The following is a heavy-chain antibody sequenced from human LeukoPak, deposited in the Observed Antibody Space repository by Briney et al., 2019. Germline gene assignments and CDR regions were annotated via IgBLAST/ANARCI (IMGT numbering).Heavy chain of an antibody. CDR3: ARDSAPSIASRPYPDY. CDR1: GFTFSDYY. D-gene: IGHD6-6*01. J-gene: IGHJ4*02. Sequence: GGSLRLSCAASGFTFSDYYMSWLRQAPGKGVECVSYISSSGSTIYYTDSVKGRFTISSDNAKNSLYLQMNSLRAEDTAVYFCARDSAPSIASRPYPDYWGQGTLVTVSS. CDR2: ISSSGSTI. V-gene: IGHV3-11*04.